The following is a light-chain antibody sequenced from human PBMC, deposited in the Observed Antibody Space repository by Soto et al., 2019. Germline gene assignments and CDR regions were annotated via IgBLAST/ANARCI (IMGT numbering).Light chain of an antibody. CDR1: SSNIGFNY. CDR3: GTWDESLRGGV. Sequence: QSVLTQPPSVSAAPGQRVTISCSGSSSNIGFNYVYWYQRLPGTAPKLLIYDNNQRPSGIPDRFSGSKSGTSATLGITGLQAGDEADYYCGTWDESLRGGVFGGGTKVTVL. CDR2: DNN. J-gene: IGLJ2*01. V-gene: IGLV1-51*01.